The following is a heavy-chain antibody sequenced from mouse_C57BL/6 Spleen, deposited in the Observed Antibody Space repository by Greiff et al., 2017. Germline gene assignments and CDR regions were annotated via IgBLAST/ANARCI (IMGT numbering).Heavy chain of an antibody. CDR3: GRGPYYYGSSPFAY. CDR1: GYTFTDYN. Sequence: VQLQQSGPELVKPGASVKIPCKASGYTFTDYNMDWVKQSHGKSLEWIGDINPNNRGTIYNQKFKGKATLTVDKSSSTAYMELRSLTSEDTAVYYCGRGPYYYGSSPFAYWGQGTLVTVSA. J-gene: IGHJ3*01. CDR2: INPNNRGT. D-gene: IGHD1-1*01. V-gene: IGHV1-18*01.